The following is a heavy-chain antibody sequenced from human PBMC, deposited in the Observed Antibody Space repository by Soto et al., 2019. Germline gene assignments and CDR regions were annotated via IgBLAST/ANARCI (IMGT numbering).Heavy chain of an antibody. CDR3: ARCSKGNCSGGSCYHNYYYYMDV. Sequence: LTCAVYGGSFSGYYWSWIRQPPGKGLEWIGEINHSGSTNYNPSLKSRVTISVDTSKNQFSLKLSSVTAADTAVYYCARCSKGNCSGGSCYHNYYYYMDVWGKGTTVTVS. V-gene: IGHV4-34*01. CDR1: GGSFSGYY. J-gene: IGHJ6*03. D-gene: IGHD2-15*01. CDR2: INHSGST.